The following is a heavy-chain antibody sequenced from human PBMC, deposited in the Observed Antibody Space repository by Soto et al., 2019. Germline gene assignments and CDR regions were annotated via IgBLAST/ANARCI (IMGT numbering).Heavy chain of an antibody. J-gene: IGHJ6*02. Sequence: PSETLSLTCAVYGGSFSGYYWSWIRQPPGKGLEWIGEINHSGSTNYNPSLKSRVTISVDTSKNQFSLKLSSVTAADTAVYYCARAFYVSGMDVWGQGTTVTVS. V-gene: IGHV4-34*01. D-gene: IGHD3-16*01. CDR2: INHSGST. CDR1: GGSFSGYY. CDR3: ARAFYVSGMDV.